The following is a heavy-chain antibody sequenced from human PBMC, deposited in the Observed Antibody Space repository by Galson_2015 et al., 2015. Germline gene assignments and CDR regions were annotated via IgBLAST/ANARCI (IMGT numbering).Heavy chain of an antibody. J-gene: IGHJ4*02. D-gene: IGHD3-10*02. CDR2: INHSGST. CDR3: ARVPFRHVRGGFDY. V-gene: IGHV4-34*01. Sequence: ETLSLPCAVYGGSFSGYYWSWVRQPPGEGLEWIGEINHSGSTNYNPSLKSRVTISVDTSKNQFALKLSSVTAADTAVYYCARVPFRHVRGGFDYWGQGTLVTVPS. CDR1: GGSFSGYY.